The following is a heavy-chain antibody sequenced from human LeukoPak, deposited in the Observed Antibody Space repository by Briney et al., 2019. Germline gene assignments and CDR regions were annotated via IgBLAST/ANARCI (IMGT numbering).Heavy chain of an antibody. CDR3: AKSGWSISPDAFDT. Sequence: PGGSLRLSCAASGFTFSSYAMTWVRQAPGKGLEWVSAISGSGDRTYYADSVKGRFTISRDNSKNTLYLQMNSLRAEDTAVYFCAKSGWSISPDAFDTWGQGTMVTVSS. J-gene: IGHJ3*02. V-gene: IGHV3-23*01. D-gene: IGHD3-3*01. CDR1: GFTFSSYA. CDR2: ISGSGDRT.